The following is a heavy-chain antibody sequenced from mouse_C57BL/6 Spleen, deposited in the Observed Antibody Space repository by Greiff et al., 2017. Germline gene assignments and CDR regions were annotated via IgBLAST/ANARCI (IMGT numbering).Heavy chain of an antibody. D-gene: IGHD2-5*01. V-gene: IGHV1-26*01. CDR2: INPNNGGT. Sequence: VQLQQSGPELVKPGASVKISCKASGYTFTDYYMNWVKQSHGKSLEWIGDINPNNGGTSYNQKFKGKATLTVDKSSSTAYMELRSLTSEDSAVYYCARRRYSNPYYFDYWGQGTTLTVSS. CDR1: GYTFTDYY. J-gene: IGHJ2*01. CDR3: ARRRYSNPYYFDY.